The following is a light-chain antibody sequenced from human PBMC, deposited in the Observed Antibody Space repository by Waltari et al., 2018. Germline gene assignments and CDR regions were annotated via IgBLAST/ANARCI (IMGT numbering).Light chain of an antibody. Sequence: QSALTQPASVSGSPGQSITLSCPGTDSDVGAYDFVSWYQQHPGQAPHIIIYEVSNRPAGISNRFSASKSGNTASLTISGLQAEDEADYYCSSYTTSSAPGVFGTGTRVTVL. V-gene: IGLV2-14*01. CDR1: DSDVGAYDF. CDR3: SSYTTSSAPGV. J-gene: IGLJ1*01. CDR2: EVS.